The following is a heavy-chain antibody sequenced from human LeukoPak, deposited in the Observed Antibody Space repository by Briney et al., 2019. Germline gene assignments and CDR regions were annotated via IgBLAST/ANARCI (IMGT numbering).Heavy chain of an antibody. V-gene: IGHV4-38-2*02. CDR2: IYHSGST. D-gene: IGHD3-22*01. CDR1: GYSITSGYY. J-gene: IGHJ4*02. Sequence: SGTLSLTCTVSGYSITSGYYWGWIRQPPGKGLEWIGGIYHSGSTYYYPSLRSRVTISVDTSKNQFSLKLSSVTAADTAVYYCARHTIDYYDSSGYYPDYWGQGTLVTVSS. CDR3: ARHTIDYYDSSGYYPDY.